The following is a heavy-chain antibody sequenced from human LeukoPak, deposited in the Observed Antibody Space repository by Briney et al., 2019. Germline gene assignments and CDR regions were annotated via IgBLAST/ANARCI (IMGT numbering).Heavy chain of an antibody. CDR2: IYPGDSDT. CDR3: ARSFDCSSTSCYRGWFDP. D-gene: IGHD2-2*02. V-gene: IGHV5-51*01. CDR1: GYSFTSYW. Sequence: GESLKISCKGSGYSFTSYWIGWVRQMPGKGLEWMGIIYPGDSDTRYGPSFQGQVTISADKSISTAYLQWSSLKASDTAMYYCARSFDCSSTSCYRGWFDPWGQGTLVTVSS. J-gene: IGHJ5*02.